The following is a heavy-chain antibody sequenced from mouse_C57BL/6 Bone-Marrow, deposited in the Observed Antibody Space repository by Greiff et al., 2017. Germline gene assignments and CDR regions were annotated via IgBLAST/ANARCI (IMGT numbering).Heavy chain of an antibody. CDR1: GYTFTDYY. Sequence: VQLQQSGPVLVKPGASVKMSCKASGYTFTDYYMNWVKQSHGKSLEWIGVINPYNGGTSYNQKFKGKATLTVDKSSSTAYMELNSLTSEDSAVYYCARKGWDCWYFDVWGTGTTVTVSS. CDR2: INPYNGGT. CDR3: ARKGWDCWYFDV. V-gene: IGHV1-19*01. D-gene: IGHD3-3*01. J-gene: IGHJ1*03.